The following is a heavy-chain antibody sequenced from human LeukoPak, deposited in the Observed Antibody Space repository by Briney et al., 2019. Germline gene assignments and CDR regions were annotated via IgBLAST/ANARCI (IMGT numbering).Heavy chain of an antibody. J-gene: IGHJ3*02. CDR1: GFTFYSCS. CDR2: ISSSSSTI. Sequence: GGSLRLSCAASGFTFYSCSMSWVRQAPGKGLEWVSYISSSSSTIYYADSVKGRFTISRDNAKNSLYLQMNSLRDEDTAVYYCARCWNDGVDAFDIWGQGTMVTVSA. V-gene: IGHV3-48*02. CDR3: ARCWNDGVDAFDI. D-gene: IGHD1-1*01.